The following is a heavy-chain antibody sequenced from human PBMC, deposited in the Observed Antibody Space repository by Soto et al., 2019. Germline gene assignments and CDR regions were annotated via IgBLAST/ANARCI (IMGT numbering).Heavy chain of an antibody. J-gene: IGHJ5*02. Sequence: ETLSPTCTVSGGSISSYYWSWIRQPPGKGLEWIGYIYYSGSTNYNPSLKSRVTISVDTSKNQFSLKLSSVTAADTAVYYCARDNLRRWLQFGWFDPWGQGTLVTVSS. CDR2: IYYSGST. CDR3: ARDNLRRWLQFGWFDP. V-gene: IGHV4-59*01. D-gene: IGHD5-12*01. CDR1: GGSISSYY.